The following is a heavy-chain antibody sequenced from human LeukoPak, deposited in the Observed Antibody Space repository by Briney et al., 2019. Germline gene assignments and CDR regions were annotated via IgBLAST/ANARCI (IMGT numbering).Heavy chain of an antibody. D-gene: IGHD3-16*01. J-gene: IGHJ6*02. Sequence: PGGSLRLSCAASGFTFSSYWMHWVRQAPGKGLVWVSRINSDGSSTSYADSVKGRFTISRDNAKNTLYLQMNSLRAEDTAVYYCAREPTSAIIGGYYYYGIDVWGQGTTVTVSS. CDR1: GFTFSSYW. CDR2: INSDGSST. V-gene: IGHV3-74*01. CDR3: AREPTSAIIGGYYYYGIDV.